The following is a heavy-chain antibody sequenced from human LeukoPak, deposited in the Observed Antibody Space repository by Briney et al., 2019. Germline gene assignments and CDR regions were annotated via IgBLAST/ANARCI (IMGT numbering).Heavy chain of an antibody. Sequence: GGSLRLSCAASGFTFSSYALSWVRQAPGKGPEWVSVISGSGETTYYADSVKGRFTISRDNSKNTLYLQMNSLRAEDTAVYYCARDSSIFGVVIPLGYWGQGTLVTVSS. J-gene: IGHJ4*02. D-gene: IGHD3-3*01. CDR2: ISGSGETT. V-gene: IGHV3-23*01. CDR3: ARDSSIFGVVIPLGY. CDR1: GFTFSSYA.